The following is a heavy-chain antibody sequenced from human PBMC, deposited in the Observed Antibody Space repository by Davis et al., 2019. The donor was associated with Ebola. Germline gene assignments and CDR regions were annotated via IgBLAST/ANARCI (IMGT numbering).Heavy chain of an antibody. CDR1: GFTFSIYG. D-gene: IGHD3-10*01. Sequence: GESLKISCAASGFTFSIYGMVWVRQAPGKGLEWVAHISSSGSPTYYADSVRGRFTISRDNSKSTLYLQMNSLRLEDTAIYYCAYGVFDSWGQGTQVTVSS. J-gene: IGHJ4*02. CDR2: ISSSGSPT. V-gene: IGHV3-30*03. CDR3: AYGVFDS.